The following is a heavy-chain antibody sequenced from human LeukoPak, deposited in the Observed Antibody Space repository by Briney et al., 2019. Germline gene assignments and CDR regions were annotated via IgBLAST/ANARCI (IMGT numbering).Heavy chain of an antibody. CDR3: AKYNIASFPVH. V-gene: IGHV3-23*01. CDR2: ISGSGGST. CDR1: GFTFSSYA. D-gene: IGHD5-12*01. Sequence: GGSLRLSCAASGFTFSSYAMSWVRRAPGKGLERVSAISGSGGSTYYADSVKGRFTISRDNSKNTLYLQMNSLRAEDTAVYYCAKYNIASFPVHWGQGTLVTVSS. J-gene: IGHJ4*02.